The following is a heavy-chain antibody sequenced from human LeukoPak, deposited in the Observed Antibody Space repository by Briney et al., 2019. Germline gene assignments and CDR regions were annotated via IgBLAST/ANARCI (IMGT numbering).Heavy chain of an antibody. J-gene: IGHJ5*02. D-gene: IGHD3-10*01. CDR1: GFTFSSFW. V-gene: IGHV3-74*01. CDR2: VNNDGTST. CDR3: AAPGNRASGPFDL. Sequence: GGSLRLSCAASGFTFSSFWMHWVRQVPGKGLAWVSRVNNDGTSTTYADSVKGRFTISRDNAKNTLYLQMNSLTIEDTAVYYCAAPGNRASGPFDLWGQGTPVTVSS.